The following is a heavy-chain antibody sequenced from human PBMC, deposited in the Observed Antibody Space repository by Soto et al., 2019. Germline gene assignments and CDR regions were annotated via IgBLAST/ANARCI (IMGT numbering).Heavy chain of an antibody. D-gene: IGHD3-10*01. J-gene: IGHJ5*02. CDR1: GFTFSSYA. CDR3: VKDQWDYYGSGSYPNWFDP. Sequence: GSLRLSCSASGFTFSSYAMHWVRQAPGKGLEYVSAISSNGGSTYYADSVKGRFTISRDNSKNTLYLQMSSLRAEDTAVYYCVKDQWDYYGSGSYPNWFDPWGQGTLVTVSS. CDR2: ISSNGGST. V-gene: IGHV3-64D*09.